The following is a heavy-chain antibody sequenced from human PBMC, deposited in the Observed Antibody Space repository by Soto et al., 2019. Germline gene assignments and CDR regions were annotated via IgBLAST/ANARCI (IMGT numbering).Heavy chain of an antibody. CDR3: ARHVGGELFGDKYYYNYDHHAF. J-gene: IGHJ6*03. Sequence: GEALKVSCKDSGYILTKYWIGWVRQMPGKGLEWMGIIHPGDSDTRYSPSFQGQVTISADKSISTAYLQWSSLKASDTAMYYCARHVGGELFGDKYYYNYDHHAFRAKGTTVTVSS. V-gene: IGHV5-51*01. D-gene: IGHD3-16*01. CDR2: IHPGDSDT. CDR1: GYILTKYW.